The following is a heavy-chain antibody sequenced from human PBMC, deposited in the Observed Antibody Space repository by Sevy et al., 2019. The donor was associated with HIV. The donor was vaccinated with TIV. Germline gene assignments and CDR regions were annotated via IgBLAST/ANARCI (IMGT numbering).Heavy chain of an antibody. Sequence: GGSLRLSCAASGFTFSRYAMNWLRQAPGKGLEWVSTISGSGGSTYYADSVKGRFTISRDNSKNTLDLQMNSLRAEDTAVYYCAKARGDIVLMVCGVAFDIWGQGTMVTVSS. CDR1: GFTFSRYA. V-gene: IGHV3-23*01. J-gene: IGHJ3*02. D-gene: IGHD2-8*01. CDR2: ISGSGGST. CDR3: AKARGDIVLMVCGVAFDI.